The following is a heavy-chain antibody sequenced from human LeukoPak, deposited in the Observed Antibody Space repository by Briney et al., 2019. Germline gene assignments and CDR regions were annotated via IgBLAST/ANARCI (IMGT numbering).Heavy chain of an antibody. D-gene: IGHD6-13*01. Sequence: PGGSLRLSCAASGFTFSDYYMSWIRQAPGKRLEWVSYISSGGSTIYYADSVKGRFTISRDNAKNSLYLQMNSLRAEDTAVYFCASGWSSSPTREVPLDYWGQGTLVTVSS. CDR2: ISSGGSTI. CDR1: GFTFSDYY. V-gene: IGHV3-11*04. J-gene: IGHJ4*02. CDR3: ASGWSSSPTREVPLDY.